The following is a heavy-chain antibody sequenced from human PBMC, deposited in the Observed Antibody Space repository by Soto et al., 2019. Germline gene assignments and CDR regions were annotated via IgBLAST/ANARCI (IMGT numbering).Heavy chain of an antibody. V-gene: IGHV1-69*13. Sequence: SVKVSCKASGGSFGKSAINWVRQTPGQGLEWLGGFIPVYRTLNYAQKFQGRVTITADESTGTAYMTLSSLASDDTAVYYCAAGVIWIGYFTVDSWGQGTRVTVSS. CDR1: GGSFGKSA. J-gene: IGHJ4*02. CDR2: FIPVYRTL. D-gene: IGHD3-3*01. CDR3: AAGVIWIGYFTVDS.